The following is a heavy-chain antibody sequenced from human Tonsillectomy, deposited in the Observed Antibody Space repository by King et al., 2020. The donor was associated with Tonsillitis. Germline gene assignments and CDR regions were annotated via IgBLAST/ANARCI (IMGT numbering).Heavy chain of an antibody. CDR2: ISYDGSNK. V-gene: IGHV3-30-3*01. Sequence: VQLVESGGGVVQPGTSLRLSCAASRFTFSSYSMHWVRQAPGKGLEWVAFISYDGSNKYYADSVKGRFTISRDNSKNTLYLQMNSLRAEDTAVYYCAAFVSACYYGGFDYWGQGTLVTVSS. J-gene: IGHJ4*02. D-gene: IGHD3-22*01. CDR1: RFTFSSYS. CDR3: AAFVSACYYGGFDY.